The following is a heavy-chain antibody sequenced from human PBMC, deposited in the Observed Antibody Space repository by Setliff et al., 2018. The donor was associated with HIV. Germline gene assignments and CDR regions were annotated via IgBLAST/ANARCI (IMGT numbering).Heavy chain of an antibody. J-gene: IGHJ4*02. CDR2: ISHSGRT. Sequence: SETLSLTFAVYGGSLTDYDWTWIRQTPAKGLEWIGEISHSGRTNYNPSVKRRVTISIDTSKNQFSLKLSSVTAADTAVYYCARAPPGGAERRLYFWGQGTLVTVSS. CDR3: ARAPPGGAERRLYF. D-gene: IGHD1-1*01. CDR1: GGSLTDYD. V-gene: IGHV4-34*01.